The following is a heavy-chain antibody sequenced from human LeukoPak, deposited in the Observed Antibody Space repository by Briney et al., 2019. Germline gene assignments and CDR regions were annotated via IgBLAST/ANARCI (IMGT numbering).Heavy chain of an antibody. CDR2: ISESGGTT. CDR1: GFTFSSYA. V-gene: IGHV3-23*01. Sequence: GGSLRLSCAASGFTFSSYAMNWVRQAPGRGLEWVSSISESGGTTDYADSVKGRFTISRDNSKNTLYLQMNSLRAEDTAVYYCARQWLINGWGQGTLVTVSS. J-gene: IGHJ4*02. D-gene: IGHD6-19*01. CDR3: ARQWLING.